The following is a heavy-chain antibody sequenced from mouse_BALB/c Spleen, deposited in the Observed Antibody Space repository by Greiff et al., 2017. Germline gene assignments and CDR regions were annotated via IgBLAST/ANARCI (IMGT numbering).Heavy chain of an antibody. Sequence: EVKLVESGGDLVKPGGSLKLSCAASGFTFSSYGMSWVRQTPDKRLAWVATISSGGSYTYYPDSVKGRFTISRDNAKNTLYLQMSSLKSEDTAMYYCASQDSSGYVDYAMDYWGQGTSVTVSS. CDR2: ISSGGSYT. CDR3: ASQDSSGYVDYAMDY. J-gene: IGHJ4*01. V-gene: IGHV5-6*01. CDR1: GFTFSSYG. D-gene: IGHD3-2*01.